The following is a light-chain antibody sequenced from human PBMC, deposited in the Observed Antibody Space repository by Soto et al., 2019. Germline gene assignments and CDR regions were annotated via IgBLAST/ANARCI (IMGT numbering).Light chain of an antibody. CDR2: WAS. V-gene: IGKV4-1*01. CDR3: QQYYSPPRT. Sequence: DIVMTQSPDSLAVSLGERATINCKSSQSVLYSSNNKNYLAWYQQKPGQPPKLLIYWASTRESGVPDRFSGSGSGTDFTLTISRLQAEDVAVYYCQQYYSPPRTVGQGNKGEIK. CDR1: QSVLYSSNNKNY. J-gene: IGKJ1*01.